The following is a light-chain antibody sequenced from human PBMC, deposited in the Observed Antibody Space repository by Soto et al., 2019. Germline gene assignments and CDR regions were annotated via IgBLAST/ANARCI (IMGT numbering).Light chain of an antibody. V-gene: IGKV1-27*01. CDR1: QGISDY. Sequence: DIQMTQSPSSLSASVGDRVTITCRASQGISDYLAWFQQKPGKVPKLLIYAASTLQSGVPSRFSGRGSGTDFTLTISRLQPEDVATYYCQKYSSAPFAFGPGTKVDIK. J-gene: IGKJ3*01. CDR3: QKYSSAPFA. CDR2: AAS.